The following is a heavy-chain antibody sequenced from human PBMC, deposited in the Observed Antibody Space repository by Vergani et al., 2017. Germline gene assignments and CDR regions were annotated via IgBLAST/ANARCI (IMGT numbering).Heavy chain of an antibody. CDR2: IYTRGST. CDR3: ARDSSSWSGACFDY. D-gene: IGHD6-13*01. V-gene: IGHV4-4*07. J-gene: IGHJ4*02. CDR1: GGSISSYY. Sequence: QVQLQESGPGLVKPSETLSLTCTVSGGSISSYYWSWIRQPAGKGLEWIGGIYTRGSTNYNPSLKSRVTMSVDTSKNQFSLKLSSVPAADTAVYYCARDSSSWSGACFDYWGQGTLVTVSS.